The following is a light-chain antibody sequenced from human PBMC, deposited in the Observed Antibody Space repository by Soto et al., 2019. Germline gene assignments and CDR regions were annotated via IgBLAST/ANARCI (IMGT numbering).Light chain of an antibody. V-gene: IGKV3-15*01. CDR2: GAS. CDR1: QSVSSN. Sequence: EIVMRQSPATLSVSPGERATLSCRASQSVSSNLAWYQQKPGQAPRLLIYGASTRATGIPARFSGSGSGTEFILTISSLQSEDFAVYYCQQYNNWPPYTFGQGTKLEIK. J-gene: IGKJ2*01. CDR3: QQYNNWPPYT.